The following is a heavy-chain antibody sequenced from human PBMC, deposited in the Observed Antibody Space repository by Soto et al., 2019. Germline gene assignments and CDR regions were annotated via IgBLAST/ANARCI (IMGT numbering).Heavy chain of an antibody. Sequence: EVQLLESGGGLVQPGGSLRLSCAASGFTFSSYAMSWVRQAPGKGLEWVSAISGSGGSTYYADSVKGRFTISRDNSKNTLYLQMNSLRAEDTAVYYCAKGGGASTSWAPLGAEDYWGQGTLVTVSS. CDR2: ISGSGGST. CDR1: GFTFSSYA. D-gene: IGHD2-2*01. V-gene: IGHV3-23*01. CDR3: AKGGGASTSWAPLGAEDY. J-gene: IGHJ4*02.